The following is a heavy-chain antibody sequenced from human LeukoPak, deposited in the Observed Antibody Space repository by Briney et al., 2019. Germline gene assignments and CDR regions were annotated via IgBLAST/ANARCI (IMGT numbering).Heavy chain of an antibody. CDR3: ARDSGETYYDILTGYQY. D-gene: IGHD3-9*01. Sequence: GGSLRLSCAASGFTFSSYWMGWVRQAPGKGLEWVANIKQDGSEKYYVNSVKGRFTISRDNAKDSLYLQMNSLRAEDTAVYYCARDSGETYYDILTGYQYWGQGTLVTVSS. CDR2: IKQDGSEK. J-gene: IGHJ4*02. CDR1: GFTFSSYW. V-gene: IGHV3-7*01.